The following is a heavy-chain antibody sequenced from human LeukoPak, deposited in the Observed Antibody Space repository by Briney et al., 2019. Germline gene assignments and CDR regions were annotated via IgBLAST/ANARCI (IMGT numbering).Heavy chain of an antibody. V-gene: IGHV3-30-3*01. D-gene: IGHD4-17*01. J-gene: IGHJ4*02. Sequence: GGSLRLSCAASGFPFSSYAMHWVRQAPGKGLEWVAVISYDGSNKYYADSVKGRFTISRDNSKNTLYLQMNSLRAEDTAVYYCASGPPNNKLYGDIIDYWGQGTLLTVSS. CDR2: ISYDGSNK. CDR3: ASGPPNNKLYGDIIDY. CDR1: GFPFSSYA.